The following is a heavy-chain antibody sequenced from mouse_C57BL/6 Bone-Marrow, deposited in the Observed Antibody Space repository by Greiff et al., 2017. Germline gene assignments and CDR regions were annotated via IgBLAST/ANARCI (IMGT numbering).Heavy chain of an antibody. V-gene: IGHV5-9*01. D-gene: IGHD1-1*01. CDR2: ISGGGGNT. J-gene: IGHJ4*01. Sequence: EVKLMESGGGLVKPGGSLKLSCAASGFTFSSYTMSWVRQTPEKRLEWVATISGGGGNTYYPDRVKGRFTISRDNAKNTLYLQMSRLRSEDTALYYCARRRSTGGYAMDYWGQGTSVTVSS. CDR3: ARRRSTGGYAMDY. CDR1: GFTFSSYT.